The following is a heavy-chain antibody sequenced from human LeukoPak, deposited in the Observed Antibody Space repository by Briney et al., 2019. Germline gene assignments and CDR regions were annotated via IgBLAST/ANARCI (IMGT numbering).Heavy chain of an antibody. CDR2: ISAYNGNT. CDR1: GYTFTKYG. Sequence: GGAVTVSFKGSGYTFTKYGISGVRQAPGQGGEGMGWISAYNGNTNYAQKLQGRGTINTDTSTSTAYMELRSLRSDDTAVYYCARVESGYPSFAWGQGTMVTVSS. CDR3: ARVESGYPSFA. V-gene: IGHV1-18*01. J-gene: IGHJ3*01. D-gene: IGHD3-22*01.